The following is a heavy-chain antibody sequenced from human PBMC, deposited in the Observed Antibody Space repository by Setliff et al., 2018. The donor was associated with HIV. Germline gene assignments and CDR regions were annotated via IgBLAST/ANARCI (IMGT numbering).Heavy chain of an antibody. J-gene: IGHJ5*02. CDR1: GGSIGSHY. D-gene: IGHD3-16*01. CDR2: IYNSG. Sequence: SETLSLTCSVSGGSIGSHYWSWIRQPPWKGLEWIGYIYNSGNYNPSLKSRVIMAVDTSKNEFSLKLSSVTAADTAVYYCARVFPHPYGNSWFDTWGQGILVTVSS. V-gene: IGHV4-59*11. CDR3: ARVFPHPYGNSWFDT.